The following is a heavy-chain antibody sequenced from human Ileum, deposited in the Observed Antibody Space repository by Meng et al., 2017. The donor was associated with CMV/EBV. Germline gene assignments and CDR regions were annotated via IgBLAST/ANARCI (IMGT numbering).Heavy chain of an antibody. V-gene: IGHV1-2*02. J-gene: IGHJ1*01. CDR1: GYTFTGYY. CDR3: ARGHGSSWYVYFQH. CDR2: INPNSGGT. Sequence: ASGYTFTGYYMHWVRHAPGQGLEWMGWINPNSGGTNYAQKFQGRVTMTRDTSISTAYMELSRLRSDDTAVYYCARGHGSSWYVYFQHWGQGTLVTVSS. D-gene: IGHD6-13*01.